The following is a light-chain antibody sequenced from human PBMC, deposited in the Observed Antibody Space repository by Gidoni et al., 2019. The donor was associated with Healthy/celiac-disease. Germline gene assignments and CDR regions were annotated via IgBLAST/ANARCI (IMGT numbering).Light chain of an antibody. CDR3: QQRSNWPPGT. Sequence: EIVLTQSPAPLSLSPGERATLSCRPSPSVSSYLAWYQQKPGQAPRLLIYDASNRATAIPARFSGSGSGTDLTLTISGLEPEDFAVYYCQQRSNWPPGTFGPGTKVDIK. V-gene: IGKV3-11*01. CDR1: PSVSSY. CDR2: DAS. J-gene: IGKJ3*01.